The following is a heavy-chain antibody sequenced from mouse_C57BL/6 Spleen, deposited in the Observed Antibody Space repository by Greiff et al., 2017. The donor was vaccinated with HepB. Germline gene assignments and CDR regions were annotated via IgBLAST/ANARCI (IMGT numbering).Heavy chain of an antibody. D-gene: IGHD1-1*01. CDR3: TGTTVVAEDYYAMDY. Sequence: VQLQESGTVLARPGASVKMSCKTSGYTFTSYWMHWVKQRPGQGLEWIGAIYPGNSDTSYNQKFKGKAKLTAVTSASTAYMELSSLTNEDSAVYYCTGTTVVAEDYYAMDYWGQGTSVTVSS. CDR2: IYPGNSDT. V-gene: IGHV1-5*01. J-gene: IGHJ4*01. CDR1: GYTFTSYW.